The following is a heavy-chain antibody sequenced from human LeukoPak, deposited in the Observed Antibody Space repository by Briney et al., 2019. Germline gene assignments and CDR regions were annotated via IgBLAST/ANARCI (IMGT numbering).Heavy chain of an antibody. CDR1: GGSISSYY. J-gene: IGHJ5*02. D-gene: IGHD3-22*01. Sequence: NPSETLSLTCTVSGGSISSYYWSRIRQPPGKGLEWIGDIYYTGSTNYNSSLKSRVTISVDTSKNQFSLKVSSVTAADTAVYYCARGPDASGYYSNWFDPWGQGNLVTVSS. V-gene: IGHV4-59*01. CDR2: IYYTGST. CDR3: ARGPDASGYYSNWFDP.